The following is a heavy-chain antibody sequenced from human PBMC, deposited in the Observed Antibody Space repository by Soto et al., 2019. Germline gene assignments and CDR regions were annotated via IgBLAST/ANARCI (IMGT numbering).Heavy chain of an antibody. CDR2: ISSSSSYI. Sequence: EVQLVESGGGLVKPGGSLRLSCAASGFTFSSYSMNWVRQAPGKGLEWVSSISSSSSYIYYADSVKGRFTISRDNAKNSLYLQMNRLRAEDTAVYDCARGAETRPYHCDYWGQGTLVTVYS. V-gene: IGHV3-21*01. CDR1: GFTFSSYS. CDR3: ARGAETRPYHCDY. J-gene: IGHJ4*02. D-gene: IGHD2-2*01.